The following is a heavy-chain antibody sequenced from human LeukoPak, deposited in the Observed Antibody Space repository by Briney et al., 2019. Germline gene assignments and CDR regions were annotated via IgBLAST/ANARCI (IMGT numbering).Heavy chain of an antibody. CDR1: YGSISSYS. CDR3: ARINVVVVGVDV. CDR2: IYYSGST. D-gene: IGHD2-2*01. Sequence: PSETLSLTCTVSYGSISSYSWSWIRQPPGKGLEWIGYIYYSGSTNYNPSLKSRVTISLDTSKNQFSLRLSSVTAADTAVYYCARINVVVVGVDVWGKGTTVTVSS. V-gene: IGHV4-59*01. J-gene: IGHJ6*04.